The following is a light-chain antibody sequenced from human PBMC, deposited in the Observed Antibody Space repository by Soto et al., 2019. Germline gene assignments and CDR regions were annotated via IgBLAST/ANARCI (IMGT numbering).Light chain of an antibody. Sequence: QLVLTQSPSASASLGTSVSLTCTLSTGHSYYAIAWHQQQPDKGPRYLMKVNSDGTHNKGDGIPDRFSGSSSGAERYLTISSLQSEDEADYYCQTWTTGIQVFGGGTKLTVL. V-gene: IGLV4-69*01. CDR2: VNSDGTH. J-gene: IGLJ2*01. CDR3: QTWTTGIQV. CDR1: TGHSYYA.